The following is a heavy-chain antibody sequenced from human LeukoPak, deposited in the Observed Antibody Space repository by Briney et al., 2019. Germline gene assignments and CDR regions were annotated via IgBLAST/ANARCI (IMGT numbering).Heavy chain of an antibody. CDR3: ARLASSSGWYSPVDY. CDR1: GGTFSSYA. V-gene: IGHV1-18*01. J-gene: IGHJ4*02. D-gene: IGHD6-19*01. CDR2: ISAYNGNT. Sequence: ASVKVSCKASGGTFSSYAISWVRQAPGQGLEWMGWISAYNGNTNYAQKLQGRVTMTTDTSTSPAYMELRSLRSDDTAVYHCARLASSSGWYSPVDYWGQGTLVTVSS.